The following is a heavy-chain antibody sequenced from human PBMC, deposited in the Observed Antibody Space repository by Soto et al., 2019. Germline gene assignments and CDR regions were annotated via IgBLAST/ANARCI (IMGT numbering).Heavy chain of an antibody. CDR2: ISWNSGSI. V-gene: IGHV3-9*01. CDR3: AKDQSGTPY. Sequence: GGSLRLSCAASGFTFDDYAMHWVRQAPGKGLEWVSGISWNSGSIGYADSVKGRFTISRDNAKNSLYLQMNSLRAEDTALYYCAKDQSGTPYWGQGTLVTVSS. CDR1: GFTFDDYA. D-gene: IGHD1-1*01. J-gene: IGHJ4*02.